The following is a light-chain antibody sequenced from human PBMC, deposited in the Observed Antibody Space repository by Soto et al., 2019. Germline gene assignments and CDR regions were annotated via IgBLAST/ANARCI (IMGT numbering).Light chain of an antibody. CDR2: WAS. J-gene: IGKJ2*01. CDR3: QQFYSTPYT. Sequence: DIVMTQSPDSLAVSLGERATINCKSSQSVLYSSNNNNYLAWYQQKPGQPPRLLIYWASTREFGVPARFSGSGSGTDFTLTISSLQAEDVAVYYCQQFYSTPYTFGQGTKLEIK. CDR1: QSVLYSSNNNNY. V-gene: IGKV4-1*01.